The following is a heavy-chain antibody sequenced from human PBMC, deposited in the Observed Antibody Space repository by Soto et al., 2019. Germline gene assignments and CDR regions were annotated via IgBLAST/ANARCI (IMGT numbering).Heavy chain of an antibody. D-gene: IGHD6-19*01. V-gene: IGHV3-21*01. CDR1: GFTFSSYS. CDR3: ARDLGIAVAGTLGNFDY. J-gene: IGHJ4*02. Sequence: PGGSLRLSCAASGFTFSSYSMNWVSQAPGKGLEWVSSISSSSSYIYYADSMKGRFIISRDNAKDSLYLQMNSLRAEDTAVYYCARDLGIAVAGTLGNFDYWGQGTLVTVSS. CDR2: ISSSSSYI.